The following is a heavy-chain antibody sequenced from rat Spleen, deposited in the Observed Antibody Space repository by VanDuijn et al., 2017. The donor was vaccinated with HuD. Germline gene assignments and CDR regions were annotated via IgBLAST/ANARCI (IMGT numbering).Heavy chain of an antibody. CDR2: ISTGGDNI. Sequence: EVQLVESGGGSVQPGRSLKISCVASGFIFSDYDMAWVRQAPTKGLEWIASISTGGDNIYYRDSVKGRFTISRDDAKNTQYLQMNSLRSEDTATYYCVRDHSSYRYFDFWGPGTMVTVSS. CDR1: GFIFSDYD. J-gene: IGHJ1*01. V-gene: IGHV5S13*01. CDR3: VRDHSSYRYFDF. D-gene: IGHD1-8*01.